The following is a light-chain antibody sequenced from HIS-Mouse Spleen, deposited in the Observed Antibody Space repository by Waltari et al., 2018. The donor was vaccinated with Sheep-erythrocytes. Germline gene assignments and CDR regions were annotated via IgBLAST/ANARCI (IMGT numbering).Light chain of an antibody. CDR2: EGS. CDR3: CSYAGSSTPWV. J-gene: IGLJ3*02. Sequence: QSALTQPASVSGSPGQSITISCTGTSSDVGGYNLVSWYQQHPGKAPKLMIYEGSKRPPGVSNRFSGSKSGNTASLTISGLQAEDEADYYCCSYAGSSTPWVFGGGTKLTVL. CDR1: SSDVGGYNL. V-gene: IGLV2-23*01.